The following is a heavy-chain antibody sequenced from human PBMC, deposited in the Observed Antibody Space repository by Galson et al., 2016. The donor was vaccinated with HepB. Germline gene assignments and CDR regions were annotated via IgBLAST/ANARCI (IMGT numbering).Heavy chain of an antibody. CDR3: ATEIQYRFDS. CDR2: ISAKSGDT. J-gene: IGHJ5*01. D-gene: IGHD5-18*01. CDR1: GYKFTNNG. V-gene: IGHV1-18*01. Sequence: SVKVSCKASGYKFTNNGISWVRQAPGQGLEWMGWISAKSGDTKYAKNLQGRVTLTRDTSTSTAYMELTSLRSDDTAMYYCATEIQYRFDSWGQGTLVAV.